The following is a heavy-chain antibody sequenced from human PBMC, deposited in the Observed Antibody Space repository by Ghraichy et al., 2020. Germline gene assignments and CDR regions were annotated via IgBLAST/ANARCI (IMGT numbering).Heavy chain of an antibody. CDR2: IKQDGLEK. D-gene: IGHD1-26*01. J-gene: IGHJ4*02. Sequence: GGSLRHSCTTSGFIFTNYWMAWVRQAPGRGPEWVANIKQDGLEKHYVDSVKGRFSISRDAAKNSLYLQMNSLRAEDTALYYCARDVSGNLDYWGQGTLVTVSS. V-gene: IGHV3-7*01. CDR3: ARDVSGNLDY. CDR1: GFIFTNYW.